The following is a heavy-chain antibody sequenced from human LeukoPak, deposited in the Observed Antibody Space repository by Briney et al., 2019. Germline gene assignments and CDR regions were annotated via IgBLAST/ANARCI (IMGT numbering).Heavy chain of an antibody. CDR1: GFTFSSYW. D-gene: IGHD6-19*01. Sequence: GGSLRLSCAASGFTFSSYWMHWVRQAPGKGLVWVSRINSDGSSTSYADSVKGRFTISRDNAKNTLYLQMNSLRAEDTAVYHCARDVEAVAAGYWGQGTLVTVSS. CDR3: ARDVEAVAAGY. V-gene: IGHV3-74*01. CDR2: INSDGSST. J-gene: IGHJ4*02.